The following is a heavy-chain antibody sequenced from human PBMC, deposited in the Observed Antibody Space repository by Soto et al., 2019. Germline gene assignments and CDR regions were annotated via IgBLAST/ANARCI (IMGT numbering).Heavy chain of an antibody. V-gene: IGHV5-51*01. CDR2: INPTDSDT. D-gene: IGHD3-22*01. J-gene: IGHJ4*02. Sequence: PGESLKISCNGSGYSFTNHWIGWVRQVPGKGLEWMAIINPTDSDTRYSPSFQGQVTISADKSISTAYLQWSSLKASDTAMYYCVRPDSTGYYVYWGQGTLVTVSS. CDR3: VRPDSTGYYVY. CDR1: GYSFTNHW.